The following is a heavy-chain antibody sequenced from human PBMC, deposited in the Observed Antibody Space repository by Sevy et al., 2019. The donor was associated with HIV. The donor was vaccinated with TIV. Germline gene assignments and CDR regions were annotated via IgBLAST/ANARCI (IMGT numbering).Heavy chain of an antibody. V-gene: IGHV4-34*01. CDR2: INHSGSA. Sequence: KQSQTLSLTCAVYGGSFSGYYWSWIRQPPGKGLEWVGEINHSGSANYNPSLKSRVTISVDTSDNQFSLKLSSVTAADTAVYYCARHCSGSSCSHAFDIWGQGTMVTVSS. D-gene: IGHD2-2*01. CDR1: GGSFSGYY. J-gene: IGHJ3*02. CDR3: ARHCSGSSCSHAFDI.